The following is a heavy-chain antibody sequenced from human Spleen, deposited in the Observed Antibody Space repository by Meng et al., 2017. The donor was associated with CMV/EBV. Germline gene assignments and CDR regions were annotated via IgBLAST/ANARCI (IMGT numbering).Heavy chain of an antibody. CDR3: ARDCRSRPSCSYPYYYGMDV. D-gene: IGHD2-2*01. V-gene: IGHV3-74*03. J-gene: IGHJ6*02. CDR2: INGDGSTT. CDR1: GFTFSSYW. Sequence: GESLKISCAASGFTFSSYWMHWVRQAPGKGLVWVSRINGDGSTTMYADSVKGRFTISRDNAKNTLYLQMSSLRAEDTAVYYCARDCRSRPSCSYPYYYGMDVWGQGTTVTVSS.